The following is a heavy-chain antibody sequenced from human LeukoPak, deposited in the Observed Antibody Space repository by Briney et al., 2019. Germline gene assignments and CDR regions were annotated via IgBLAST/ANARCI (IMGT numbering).Heavy chain of an antibody. V-gene: IGHV1-69*10. D-gene: IGHD3-10*01. J-gene: IGHJ3*02. Sequence: GASVKVSCKASGGTFSSYAISWVRQAPGQGLEWMGGIIPILGIANYAQKFQGRVTITADKSTSTAYMELSSLRSEDTAVYYCAKPSDNGSGRGAFDIWGQGTMVTVSS. CDR3: AKPSDNGSGRGAFDI. CDR1: GGTFSSYA. CDR2: IIPILGIA.